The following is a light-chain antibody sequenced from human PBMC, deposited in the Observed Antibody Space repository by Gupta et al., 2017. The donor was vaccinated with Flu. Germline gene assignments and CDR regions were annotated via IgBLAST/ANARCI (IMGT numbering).Light chain of an antibody. CDR2: AAS. Sequence: PSSLSASVGDRVTMTCRASQSISSYLNWYQQKPGKAPKLLIYAASSLQSGVPSRFSGSGSGTDFTLTISSLQPEDFAAYYCQQSYSSPYTFGQGTKLEIK. CDR1: QSISSY. V-gene: IGKV1-39*01. CDR3: QQSYSSPYT. J-gene: IGKJ2*01.